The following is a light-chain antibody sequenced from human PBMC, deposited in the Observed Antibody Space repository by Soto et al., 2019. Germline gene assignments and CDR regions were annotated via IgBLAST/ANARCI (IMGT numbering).Light chain of an antibody. CDR3: QQYNSWLWT. V-gene: IGKV3-15*01. J-gene: IGKJ1*01. CDR2: GAS. CDR1: QSISSN. Sequence: EIVFTQSPATLSLSPGERATLSCRASQSISSNLAWYQQKPGQAPRLLIYGASTRATGIPARFSGSGSGTEFTLIISSLQSEDSAVYYCQQYNSWLWTFGQGTKVDIK.